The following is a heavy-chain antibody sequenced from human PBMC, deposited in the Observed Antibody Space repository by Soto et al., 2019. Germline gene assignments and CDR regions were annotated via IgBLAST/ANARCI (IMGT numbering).Heavy chain of an antibody. CDR1: GCSISSSNW. V-gene: IGHV4-4*02. CDR2: SHHSGST. CDR3: ARCAYGSFTFGMDV. J-gene: IGHJ6*02. Sequence: SETLSLTCAVSGCSISSSNWWSWVRQLPGKGLEWIGGSHHSGSTNYNPSLKSRVTISVDKSKNQFSLKLSSVTAADTALYYCARCAYGSFTFGMDVWGQGTTVTVSS. D-gene: IGHD3-10*01.